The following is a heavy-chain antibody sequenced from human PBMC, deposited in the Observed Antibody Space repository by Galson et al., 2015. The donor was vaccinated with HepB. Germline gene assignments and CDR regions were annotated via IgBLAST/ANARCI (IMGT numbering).Heavy chain of an antibody. V-gene: IGHV3-21*01. Sequence: SLRLSCAASGFAFSSYSMNWVRQAPGKGLEWVSSMDSSGNYIYYADSLRGRFTISRDNAENSLYLQMNSLRAEDTAVYCCARSILRARHFDYWGQGTLLTVSS. D-gene: IGHD1-26*01. J-gene: IGHJ4*02. CDR1: GFAFSSYS. CDR2: MDSSGNYI. CDR3: ARSILRARHFDY.